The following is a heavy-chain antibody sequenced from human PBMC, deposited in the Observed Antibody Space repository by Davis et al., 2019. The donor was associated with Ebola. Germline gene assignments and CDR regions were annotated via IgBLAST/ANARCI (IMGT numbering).Heavy chain of an antibody. D-gene: IGHD3-16*01. CDR2: INHSGST. V-gene: IGHV4-34*01. J-gene: IGHJ4*02. Sequence: PGGSLRLSCAVYGGSFSGYYWSWIRQPPGKGLEWIGEINHSGSTNYNPSLKSRVTISVDTSKNQFSLKLSSVTAADTAVYYCARLGGEGLLDYWGQGTLVTVSS. CDR1: GGSFSGYY. CDR3: ARLGGEGLLDY.